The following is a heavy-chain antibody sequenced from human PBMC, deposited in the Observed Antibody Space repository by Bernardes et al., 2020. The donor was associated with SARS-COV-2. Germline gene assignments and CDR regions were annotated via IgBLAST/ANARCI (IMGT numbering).Heavy chain of an antibody. CDR2: INPNSGST. J-gene: IGHJ4*02. CDR3: AKTDEVTENSSSWYSFEY. V-gene: IGHV1-2*02. D-gene: IGHD6-13*01. Sequence: ASLKVSCKASGYTFTGYYMHWVRQAPGQGLEWMGWINPNSGSTSSAQKFQGRVTMTRDTSISTAYMEVSRLRSDDTAVYYCAKTDEVTENSSSWYSFEYWGQGTLVTVSS. CDR1: GYTFTGYY.